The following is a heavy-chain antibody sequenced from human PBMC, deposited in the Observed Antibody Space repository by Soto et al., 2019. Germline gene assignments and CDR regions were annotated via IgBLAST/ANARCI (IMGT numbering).Heavy chain of an antibody. D-gene: IGHD3-22*01. V-gene: IGHV3-33*01. Sequence: GGSLRLSCAASGFMFTNYGMHWVRQAPGKGLEWVAVVWANGINNYYAAFVEGRFTISRDNSKNSLYLQMNSLRVEDTAVYYCARDYDSSGYSQDWGQGTLVTVSS. CDR3: ARDYDSSGYSQD. J-gene: IGHJ4*02. CDR2: VWANGINN. CDR1: GFMFTNYG.